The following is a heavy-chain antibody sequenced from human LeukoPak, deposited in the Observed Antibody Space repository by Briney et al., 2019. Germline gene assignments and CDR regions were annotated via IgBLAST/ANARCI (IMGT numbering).Heavy chain of an antibody. Sequence: GGSLRLSCAASGFDFNNYNMNWVRQAPGKGLEWVSSITSSGTYIYYADSVKGRFTISRDNSKNTLYLQMNSLRAEDTAVYYCARARYSGSYGDWGQGTLVTVSS. CDR2: ITSSGTYI. V-gene: IGHV3-21*04. D-gene: IGHD1-26*01. CDR3: ARARYSGSYGD. CDR1: GFDFNNYN. J-gene: IGHJ4*02.